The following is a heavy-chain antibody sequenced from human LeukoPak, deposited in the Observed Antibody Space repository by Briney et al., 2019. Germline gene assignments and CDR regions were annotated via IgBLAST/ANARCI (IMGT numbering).Heavy chain of an antibody. CDR2: IIPIFGTA. V-gene: IGHV1-69*01. CDR3: AAPPLLTGYPYGI. CDR1: GGTFSSYA. J-gene: IGHJ3*02. Sequence: SVKVSCKASGGTFSSYAISWVRQAPGQGLEWMGGIIPIFGTANYAQKFQGRVTITADESTSAAYMELSSLRSEDTAVYYCAAPPLLTGYPYGIWGQGTMVTVSS. D-gene: IGHD3-9*01.